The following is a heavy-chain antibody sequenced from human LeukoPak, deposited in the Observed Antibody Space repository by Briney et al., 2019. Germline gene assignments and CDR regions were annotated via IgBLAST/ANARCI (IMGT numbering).Heavy chain of an antibody. D-gene: IGHD3-22*01. Sequence: SETLSLTCTVSGGSISNYYWSWIRQPPGKGLEWIGYISYIGSTKYNPSLKSRVTISEDTSKKQFSLKLSSVTAADTAVYYCARAIYYYDSSGHFDYWGQGTLVTVSS. V-gene: IGHV4-59*01. CDR1: GGSISNYY. CDR3: ARAIYYYDSSGHFDY. CDR2: ISYIGST. J-gene: IGHJ4*02.